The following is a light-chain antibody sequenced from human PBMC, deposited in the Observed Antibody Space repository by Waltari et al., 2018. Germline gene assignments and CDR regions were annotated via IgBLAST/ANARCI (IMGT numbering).Light chain of an antibody. CDR3: QQYYDYQRS. Sequence: AIRMTQSPSPLSPSPGDRVTITWRARQSVSTYFAWYQQKPGKAPKLLIYAASTLQRGVPLRFSGSGSGTDFTLSISCLQSEDFATYYCQQYYDYQRSFGQGTKVEIK. CDR1: QSVSTY. CDR2: AAS. V-gene: IGKV1-8*01. J-gene: IGKJ1*01.